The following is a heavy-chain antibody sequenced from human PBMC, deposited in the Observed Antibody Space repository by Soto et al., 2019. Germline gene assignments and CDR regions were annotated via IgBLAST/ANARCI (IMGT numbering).Heavy chain of an antibody. D-gene: IGHD5-18*01. V-gene: IGHV3-21*01. CDR2: ISSISSYI. J-gene: IGHJ4*02. CDR1: AFTFITYN. CDR3: ASGYSYGDLDY. Sequence: EVQLVESGGGLVKPGGSLRLSCAASAFTFITYNMNWVRQAPGKGLEWVSSISSISSYIYYADSVKGRFTISRDNAKNSLYLQMNSLRAEDTAVYYCASGYSYGDLDYWGQGTLVTVSS.